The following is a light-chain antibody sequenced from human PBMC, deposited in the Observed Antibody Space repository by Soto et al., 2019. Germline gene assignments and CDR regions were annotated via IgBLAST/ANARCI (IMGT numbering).Light chain of an antibody. CDR2: DAS. Sequence: EIVLTQSPATLSFSPGERATLSCRASQSVGSYLAWYQQKPGQAPRLLIYDASNRATGIPARFSGSGSGTDFTLTISILEPEDFAVYYCQQRSNWPSMYTFGQGTKVEIK. CDR1: QSVGSY. V-gene: IGKV3-11*01. J-gene: IGKJ2*01. CDR3: QQRSNWPSMYT.